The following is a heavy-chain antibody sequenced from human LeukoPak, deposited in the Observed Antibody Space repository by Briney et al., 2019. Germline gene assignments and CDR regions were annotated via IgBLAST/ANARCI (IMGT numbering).Heavy chain of an antibody. J-gene: IGHJ3*02. Sequence: ASVKVSCKASGYTFTGYYMHWVRQAPGQGLEWMGRINPNSGGTNHAQKFQGRVTMTRDTSITTAYTELSRLRPDDTAVYYCARDAGALDIWGQGTMVTVSS. CDR3: ARDAGALDI. V-gene: IGHV1-2*06. CDR1: GYTFTGYY. CDR2: INPNSGGT.